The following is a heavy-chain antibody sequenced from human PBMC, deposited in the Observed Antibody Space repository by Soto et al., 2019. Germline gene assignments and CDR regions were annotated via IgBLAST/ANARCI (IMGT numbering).Heavy chain of an antibody. V-gene: IGHV3-49*04. CDR1: GFTFGDYA. CDR3: TRVLDSSSYGHDY. Sequence: PGGSLRLSCTTSGFTFGDYAMSWVRQAPGKGLEWVGFIRNKAFGGTTEYAASVKGRFTISRDDSKSIAYLQMNSLKNEDTGVYFCTRVLDSSSYGHDYWGQGTLVTVSS. CDR2: IRNKAFGGTT. J-gene: IGHJ4*02. D-gene: IGHD3-22*01.